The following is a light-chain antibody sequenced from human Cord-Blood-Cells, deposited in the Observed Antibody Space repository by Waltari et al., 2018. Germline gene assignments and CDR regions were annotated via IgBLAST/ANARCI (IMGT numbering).Light chain of an antibody. CDR2: GAS. V-gene: IGKV3-15*01. CDR1: QSVSSN. CDR3: QQYNNWPYT. J-gene: IGKJ2*01. Sequence: DIVMTQSPATLSVSPGERATLSCRASQSVSSNLAWYQQKPGQAPRLLIYGASTRATGIPARFSGSGSGTEFTFTISSLQSEDFAVYYCQQYNNWPYTFGQGTKLEIK.